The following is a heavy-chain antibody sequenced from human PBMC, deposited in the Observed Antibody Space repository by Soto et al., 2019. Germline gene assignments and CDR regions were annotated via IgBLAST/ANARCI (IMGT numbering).Heavy chain of an antibody. CDR1: GFTLSYYW. CDR3: ASDCSGGSCPY. J-gene: IGHJ4*02. V-gene: IGHV3-7*01. Sequence: GGSLRLSCAASGFTLSYYWMSWVRQAPGKGLEWVANIKEDGSEKYYVDTVKGRFTISRDNAQNSVFLQMNSLRAEDTAIYYCASDCSGGSCPYWGQGTLVTVS. D-gene: IGHD2-15*01. CDR2: IKEDGSEK.